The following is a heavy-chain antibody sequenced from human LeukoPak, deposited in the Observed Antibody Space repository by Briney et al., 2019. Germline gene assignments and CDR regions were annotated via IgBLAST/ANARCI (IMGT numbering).Heavy chain of an antibody. CDR1: GFTFSSYA. Sequence: GGSLRLSCAASGFTFSSYAMSWVRQAPGKGLDWVSAIGGTDGTTYYADSVKGRFTISRDNSKNTLSLQMNSLRADDTAVYYCAKTLYPHYFDYWGQGTPVTVSS. V-gene: IGHV3-23*01. CDR3: AKTLYPHYFDY. D-gene: IGHD5/OR15-5a*01. J-gene: IGHJ4*02. CDR2: IGGTDGTT.